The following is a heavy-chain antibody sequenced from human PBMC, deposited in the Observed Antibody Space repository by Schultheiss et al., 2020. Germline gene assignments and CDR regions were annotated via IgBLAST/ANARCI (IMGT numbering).Heavy chain of an antibody. Sequence: ASVKVSCKASGYTFTSHGITWVRQAPGQGLEWMGWISGNNGNTNYAQKLQGRVIMTTDTSTSTAYMELRSLRSDDTAVYYCAKDRNIRDRYYGMDVWGQGTTVTVSS. J-gene: IGHJ6*02. D-gene: IGHD2/OR15-2a*01. V-gene: IGHV1-18*01. CDR1: GYTFTSHG. CDR2: ISGNNGNT. CDR3: AKDRNIRDRYYGMDV.